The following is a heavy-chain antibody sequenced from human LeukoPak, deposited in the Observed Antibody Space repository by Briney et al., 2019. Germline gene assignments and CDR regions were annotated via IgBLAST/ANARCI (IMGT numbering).Heavy chain of an antibody. D-gene: IGHD2-15*01. CDR1: GYTFTSYY. Sequence: RASVKVSCKASGYTFTSYYMHWVRQAPGKGLEWMGIINPSGGSTNYAQKFQGRVTMTRDTSTSTVYMELSSLRSEDTAVYYCARDYCSGGSCYPLHPYFDYWGQGTLVTVSS. CDR3: ARDYCSGGSCYPLHPYFDY. J-gene: IGHJ4*02. V-gene: IGHV1-46*03. CDR2: INPSGGST.